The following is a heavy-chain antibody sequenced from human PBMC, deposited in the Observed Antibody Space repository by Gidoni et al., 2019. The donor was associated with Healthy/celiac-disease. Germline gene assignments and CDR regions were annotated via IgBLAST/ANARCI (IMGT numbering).Heavy chain of an antibody. V-gene: IGHV1-2*06. CDR3: ARDYGPAAYDFWSGYSDY. J-gene: IGHJ4*02. D-gene: IGHD3-3*01. CDR1: GYTFTGYD. Sequence: QVQLVQSGAEVKKPGASVKVSCKASGYTFTGYDMHWVRQAPGQGLEWMGRSNPNSGGTNYAQKFQGRVTMTRDTSISTAYMELSRLRSDDTAVYYCARDYGPAAYDFWSGYSDYWGQGTLVTVSS. CDR2: SNPNSGGT.